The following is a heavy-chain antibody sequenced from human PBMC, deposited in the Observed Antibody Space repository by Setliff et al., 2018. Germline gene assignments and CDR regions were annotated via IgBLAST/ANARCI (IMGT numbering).Heavy chain of an antibody. CDR1: GGSINTYY. D-gene: IGHD7-27*01. Sequence: SETLSLTCNVSGGSINTYYWSWIRQPAGKGLEWIGRIHSSGNTNYKPSLKSRVTMSVDTTKNQFSLKLSSVTAADTAVYYCARAGAIQGGFDIWGQGTVVTVSS. CDR3: ARAGAIQGGFDI. V-gene: IGHV4-4*07. J-gene: IGHJ3*02. CDR2: IHSSGNT.